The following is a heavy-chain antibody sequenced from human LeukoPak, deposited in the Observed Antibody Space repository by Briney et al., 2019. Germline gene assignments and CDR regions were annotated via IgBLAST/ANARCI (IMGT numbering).Heavy chain of an antibody. CDR2: ISNDGNEK. V-gene: IGHV3-30*04. J-gene: IGHJ4*01. CDR1: GFTFSAYV. Sequence: GGSLRLSCAASGFTFSAYVMHWVRQAPGKGLECVAVISNDGNEKYYAGSVKGRFPISRDNSKNTLYLQMSSLRTEDTAVYYCARDGGYTGGWTYGAGDYWGQGTLVTVSS. CDR3: ARDGGYTGGWTYGAGDY. D-gene: IGHD2-8*02.